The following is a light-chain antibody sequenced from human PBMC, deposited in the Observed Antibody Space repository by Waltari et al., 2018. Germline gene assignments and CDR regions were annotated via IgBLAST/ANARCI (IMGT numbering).Light chain of an antibody. CDR3: QQYNSFPPT. CDR2: AAS. J-gene: IGKJ4*01. V-gene: IGKV1-16*02. Sequence: LQMTQSPSSLSPSVGDRVIITCRASQAINTFLAWFQQKPGKAPRSLIYAASTLQSGVSSNFSGSGSGTNFTLTISSLQPEDCATYYCQQYNSFPPTFGGGTRVEI. CDR1: QAINTF.